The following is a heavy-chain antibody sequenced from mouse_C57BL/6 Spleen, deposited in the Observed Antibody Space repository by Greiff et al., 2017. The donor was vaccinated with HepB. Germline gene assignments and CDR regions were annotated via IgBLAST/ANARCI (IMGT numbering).Heavy chain of an antibody. J-gene: IGHJ2*01. V-gene: IGHV1-55*01. CDR2: IYPGSGST. Sequence: QVQLKQPGAELVKPGASVKMSCKASGYTFTSYWITWVKQRPGQGLEWIGDIYPGSGSTNYNEKFKSKATLTVDTSSSTAYMQLSSLTSEDSAVYYCARSGSITTVVADYWGQGTTLTVSS. D-gene: IGHD1-1*01. CDR1: GYTFTSYW. CDR3: ARSGSITTVVADY.